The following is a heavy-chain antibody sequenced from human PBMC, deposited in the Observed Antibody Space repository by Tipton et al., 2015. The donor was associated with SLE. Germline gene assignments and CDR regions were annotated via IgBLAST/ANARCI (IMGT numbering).Heavy chain of an antibody. CDR3: GGGPLFDY. J-gene: IGHJ4*02. V-gene: IGHV4-61*02. CDR1: GGSISSGTYY. Sequence: TLSLTCTVSGGSISSGTYYWSWIRQSAGKGLEWIGRIYLSGSTNYNPSLKSRAAISIDTSKNQVSLKLSSVTAADTAVYYCGGGPLFDYWGQGTLVTVSS. CDR2: IYLSGST. D-gene: IGHD6-25*01.